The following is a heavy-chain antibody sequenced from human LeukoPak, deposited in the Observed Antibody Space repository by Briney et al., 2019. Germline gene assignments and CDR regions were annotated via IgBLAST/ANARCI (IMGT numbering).Heavy chain of an antibody. V-gene: IGHV1-69*05. J-gene: IGHJ3*02. D-gene: IGHD4-17*01. Sequence: ASVKVSCKASGGTFSSYAISWVRQAPGQGLEWMGRIIPIFGTANYAQKFQGRVTITTDESTSTAYMELSSLRSEDTAVYYCARDRDYGDYIRAFDIWGQGTMVTVSS. CDR1: GGTFSSYA. CDR3: ARDRDYGDYIRAFDI. CDR2: IIPIFGTA.